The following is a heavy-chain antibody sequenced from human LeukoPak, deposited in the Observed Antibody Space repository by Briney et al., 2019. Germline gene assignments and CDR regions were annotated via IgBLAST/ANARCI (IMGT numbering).Heavy chain of an antibody. J-gene: IGHJ4*02. D-gene: IGHD6-13*01. CDR1: GFTYSTHT. V-gene: IGHV3-30*04. CDR2: ISYDGTND. Sequence: GKSLRLSCAASGFTYSTHTMHWVRQAPGKGLDWVAFISYDGTNDYYADSVKGRFTTSRDNSKSTLYLQMNSLRAEDTAVYYCRGISATGFDFWGQGTLVTVSS. CDR3: RGISATGFDF.